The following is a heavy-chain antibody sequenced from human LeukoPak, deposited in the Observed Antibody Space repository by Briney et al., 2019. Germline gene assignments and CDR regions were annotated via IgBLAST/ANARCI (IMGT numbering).Heavy chain of an antibody. CDR3: AKTTDNYYYYMDV. Sequence: GGSLRLSCAASGFTFSSYGIDWVRQAPGKGLEWVSSISTSSSYIYYADSVKGRFTISRDNAKNSLYLQMNSLGAEDTAVYYCAKTTDNYYYYMDVWGKGTTVTVSS. CDR1: GFTFSSYG. D-gene: IGHD4-17*01. J-gene: IGHJ6*03. V-gene: IGHV3-21*01. CDR2: ISTSSSYI.